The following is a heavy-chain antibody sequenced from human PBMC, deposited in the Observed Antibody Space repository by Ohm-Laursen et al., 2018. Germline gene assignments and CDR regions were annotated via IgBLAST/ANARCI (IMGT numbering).Heavy chain of an antibody. CDR2: LSGSGTST. V-gene: IGHV3-23*01. D-gene: IGHD1-26*01. CDR3: AKDSWEDEFIDY. Sequence: SLRLSCTASGFTFTNAWMNWVRQPPGKGLEWVSALSGSGTSTYYADSVKGRFTISRDNSKDTLFLHMYSLRAEDTAVYYCAKDSWEDEFIDYWGQGTLVTVSS. J-gene: IGHJ4*02. CDR1: GFTFTNAW.